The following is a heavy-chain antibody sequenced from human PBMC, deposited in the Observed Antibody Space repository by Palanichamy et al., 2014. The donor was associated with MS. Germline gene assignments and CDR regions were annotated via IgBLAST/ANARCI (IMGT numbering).Heavy chain of an antibody. D-gene: IGHD3-3*02. CDR1: GFTFSSYA. Sequence: EVQLLESGGGLVQPGGSLRLSCAVSGFTFSSYAMSWVRQTTGRGLESVSTISSSGDRTYYRNSVKGRFTVSRDNFRNTLYLEAHSLRAEDTALYYCARILSQTVHFWYGMDVWGPGTTVTVTS. CDR3: ARILSQTVHFWYGMDV. J-gene: IGHJ6*02. V-gene: IGHV3-23*01. CDR2: ISSSGDRT.